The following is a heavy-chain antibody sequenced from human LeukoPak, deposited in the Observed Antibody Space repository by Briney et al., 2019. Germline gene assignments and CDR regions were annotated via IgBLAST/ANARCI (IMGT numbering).Heavy chain of an antibody. CDR2: ISGSGGST. CDR3: AKDMDSSLLYYYYGMDV. V-gene: IGHV3-23*01. CDR1: GFTFSSYA. D-gene: IGHD6-6*01. Sequence: GGSLRLSCAASGFTFSSYAMSWVRQAPGKGLEWVSAISGSGGSTYYADSVKGRFTISRDNSKNTLYLQMNSLRAEDTALYYCAKDMDSSLLYYYYGMDVWGQGTTVTVSS. J-gene: IGHJ6*02.